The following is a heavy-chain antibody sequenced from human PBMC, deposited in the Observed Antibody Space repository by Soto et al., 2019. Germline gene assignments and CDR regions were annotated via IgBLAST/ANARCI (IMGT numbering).Heavy chain of an antibody. CDR1: GYTFTEYG. Sequence: ASVRVSCKTSGYTFTEYGISWFRQAPGQGLEWMGWISPYNGKTNYIQEFQDRVTITTDTSSTTVYMDLRTLKSDDTAIYFCARADYGDTKIYSFDHWGQGTLVTVSS. D-gene: IGHD4-17*01. CDR2: ISPYNGKT. V-gene: IGHV1-18*01. CDR3: ARADYGDTKIYSFDH. J-gene: IGHJ4*02.